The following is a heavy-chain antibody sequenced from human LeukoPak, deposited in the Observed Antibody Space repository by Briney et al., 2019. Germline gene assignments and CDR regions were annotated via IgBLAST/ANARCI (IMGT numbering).Heavy chain of an antibody. CDR1: GFTFSSYG. V-gene: IGHV3-30*18. J-gene: IGHJ3*02. CDR2: ISYDGSNK. Sequence: QAGRSLRLSCAASGFTFSSYGMHWVRQAPGKGLEWVAVISYDGSNKYYADSVKGRFTISRDNSKNTLYLQMNSLRAEDTAVYYCAKDPNYYDSSGYYPVAFDIWGQGTMVTVSS. D-gene: IGHD3-22*01. CDR3: AKDPNYYDSSGYYPVAFDI.